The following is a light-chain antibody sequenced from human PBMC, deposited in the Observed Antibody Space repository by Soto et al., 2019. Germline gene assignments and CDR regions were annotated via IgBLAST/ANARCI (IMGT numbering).Light chain of an antibody. J-gene: IGKJ4*01. V-gene: IGKV1-39*01. CDR3: QHSYSTPT. CDR2: AAS. Sequence: DIQMTQSPSSLSASVGDRVTITCRASQSISSYLNWYQQNPGKAPKLLIYAASSLQSWVPSRFSGSGSGTDFTLTISRLQPEEFATYYCQHSYSTPTFGGGTKVEIK. CDR1: QSISSY.